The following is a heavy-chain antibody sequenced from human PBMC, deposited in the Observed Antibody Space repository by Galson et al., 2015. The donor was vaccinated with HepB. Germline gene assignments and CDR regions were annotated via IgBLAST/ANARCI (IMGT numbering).Heavy chain of an antibody. CDR3: AADRWGSSSWYLDWYFDL. Sequence: SVKVSCKASGFTFTSSAMQWVRQARGQRLEWIGWIVVGSGNTNYAQKFQERVTITRDMSTSTAYMELSSLRSEDTAVYYCAADRWGSSSWYLDWYFDLWGRGTLVTVSS. CDR1: GFTFTSSA. D-gene: IGHD6-13*01. J-gene: IGHJ2*01. CDR2: IVVGSGNT. V-gene: IGHV1-58*02.